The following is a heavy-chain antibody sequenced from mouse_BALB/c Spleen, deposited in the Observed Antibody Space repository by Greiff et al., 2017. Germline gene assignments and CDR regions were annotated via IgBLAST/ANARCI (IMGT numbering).Heavy chain of an antibody. Sequence: VPLQESGPGLVAPSQSLSLTCTVSGFSLTRYGVHWVRQPPGKGLEWLGVIWAGGSTNYNSALMSRLSISKDNSKSQVFLKMNSLQTDDTAMYYCARDPTGTSAYWGQGTLVTVSA. CDR1: GFSLTRYG. J-gene: IGHJ3*01. D-gene: IGHD4-1*02. CDR3: ARDPTGTSAY. CDR2: IWAGGST. V-gene: IGHV2-9*02.